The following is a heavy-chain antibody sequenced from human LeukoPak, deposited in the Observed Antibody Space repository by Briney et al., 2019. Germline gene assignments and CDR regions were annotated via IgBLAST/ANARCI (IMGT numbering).Heavy chain of an antibody. D-gene: IGHD3-10*01. CDR3: AKDGSGSGEAYCDY. CDR2: ISGSGGST. V-gene: IGHV3-23*01. CDR1: GFTFSSYA. Sequence: GGSLRLSCAASGFTFSSYAMSWVRQAPGKGLEWVSAISGSGGSTYYADSVKGRFTISRDNSKNTLYLQMNSLRAEDTAVYYFAKDGSGSGEAYCDYWCQGTLVTVSS. J-gene: IGHJ4*02.